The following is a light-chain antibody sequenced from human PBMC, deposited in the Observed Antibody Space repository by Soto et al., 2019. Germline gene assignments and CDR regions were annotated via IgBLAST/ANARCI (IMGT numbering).Light chain of an antibody. CDR3: QQRSNWLIT. J-gene: IGKJ5*01. V-gene: IGKV3-11*01. Sequence: EIVLTQSPATLSLSPGERATLSCRASQSVSSYLAWYQQKPGQAPRLLIYDASNRATGIPARFSGSGSGTSFTRTIATLTPDDVAVYYCQQRSNWLITFGQGTRLE. CDR2: DAS. CDR1: QSVSSY.